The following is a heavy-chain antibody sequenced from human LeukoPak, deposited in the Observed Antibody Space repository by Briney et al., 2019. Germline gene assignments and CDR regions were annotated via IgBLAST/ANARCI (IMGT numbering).Heavy chain of an antibody. CDR3: ARAGGKWDFWSGYRHYYYYYGMDV. CDR2: ISAYNGNT. CDR1: GYTFTSYG. J-gene: IGHJ6*02. V-gene: IGHV1-18*01. D-gene: IGHD3-3*01. Sequence: ASVKVSCKASGYTFTSYGISWVRQAPGQGLEWMGWISAYNGNTNYAQKLQGRVTMTTDTSTSTAYMELRSLRSDDTAVYYCARAGGKWDFWSGYRHYYYYYGMDVWGQGTTVTVSS.